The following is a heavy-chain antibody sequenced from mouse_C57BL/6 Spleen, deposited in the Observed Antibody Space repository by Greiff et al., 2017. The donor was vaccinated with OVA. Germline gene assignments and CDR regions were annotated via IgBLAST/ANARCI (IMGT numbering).Heavy chain of an antibody. CDR3: ATYDGYYNWYFDV. J-gene: IGHJ1*03. CDR2: INPNNGGT. CDR1: GYTFTDYY. D-gene: IGHD2-3*01. V-gene: IGHV1-26*01. Sequence: EVQLQQSGPELVKPGASVKISCKASGYTFTDYYMNWVKQSHGKSLEWIGDINPNNGGTSYNQKFKGKATLTVDKSSSTAYMELRSLTSEDSAVYYCATYDGYYNWYFDVWGTGTTVTVSS.